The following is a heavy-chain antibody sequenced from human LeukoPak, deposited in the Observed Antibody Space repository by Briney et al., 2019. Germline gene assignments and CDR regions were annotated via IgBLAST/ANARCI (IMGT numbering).Heavy chain of an antibody. CDR1: GFTFSDYY. D-gene: IGHD3-10*01. J-gene: IGHJ4*02. Sequence: GGSLRLSCAASGFTFSDYYMSWIRQAPGKGLECVSYISSSGGTIYYADSVKGRFTISRDNAKNTLYLQMNSLTAEDTAVYYCARGMRDYYGLDYWGQGTLVTVSS. V-gene: IGHV3-11*04. CDR3: ARGMRDYYGLDY. CDR2: ISSSGGTI.